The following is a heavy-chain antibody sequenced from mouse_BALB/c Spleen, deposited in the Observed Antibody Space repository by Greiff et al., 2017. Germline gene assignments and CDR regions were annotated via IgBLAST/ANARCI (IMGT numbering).Heavy chain of an antibody. CDR2: INSNGGST. J-gene: IGHJ1*01. CDR3: ARDRGFTYWYVDV. CDR1: GFTFSSYG. V-gene: IGHV5-6-3*01. D-gene: IGHD3-1*01. Sequence: EVKLMESGGGLVQPGGSLKLSCAASGFTFSSYGMSWVRQTPDKRLELVATINSNGGSTYYPDSVKGRFTISRDNAKNTLYLQMSSLKSEDTAMYYCARDRGFTYWYVDVWGAGTTVTVSS.